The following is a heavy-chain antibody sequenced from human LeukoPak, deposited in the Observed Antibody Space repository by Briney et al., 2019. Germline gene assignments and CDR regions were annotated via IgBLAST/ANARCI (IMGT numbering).Heavy chain of an antibody. CDR1: GFTFSSYS. Sequence: GGSLRLSCAASGFTFSSYSMNWVRQAPGKGLEWVSSISSSRSYIYYADSVKGRFTISRDNAKNSLYLQMNSLRAEDTAVYYRARGPDILTGAEFNYWGQGTLVTVSS. V-gene: IGHV3-21*01. CDR3: ARGPDILTGAEFNY. J-gene: IGHJ4*02. D-gene: IGHD3-9*01. CDR2: ISSSRSYI.